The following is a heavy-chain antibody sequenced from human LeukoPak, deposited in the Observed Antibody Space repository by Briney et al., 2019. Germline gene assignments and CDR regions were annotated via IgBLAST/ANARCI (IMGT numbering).Heavy chain of an antibody. Sequence: PGGSLRLSCAASGFTFSSYWMSWVRQAPGKGLEWVANIKQDGSEKYYVDSVKGRFTISRDNAKNSLYLQMNSLRAEDTAVYYCARELAYYYDSSGYDQEEYFQHWGQGTLVTVSS. J-gene: IGHJ1*01. V-gene: IGHV3-7*01. D-gene: IGHD3-22*01. CDR2: IKQDGSEK. CDR3: ARELAYYYDSSGYDQEEYFQH. CDR1: GFTFSSYW.